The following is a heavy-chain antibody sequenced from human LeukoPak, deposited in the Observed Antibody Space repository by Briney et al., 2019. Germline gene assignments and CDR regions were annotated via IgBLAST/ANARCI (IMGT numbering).Heavy chain of an antibody. J-gene: IGHJ3*02. V-gene: IGHV3-23*01. D-gene: IGHD4-17*01. CDR3: AKDPSGDYVGTFDM. CDR2: ISGNGGRT. CDR1: GFTFNNYG. Sequence: GGSLRLSCAASGFTFNNYGMSWVRQAPGKGLEWVSFISGNGGRTDYAESVKGRFTISRDNSKKMVYLQMNSLRDEDTATYYCAKDPSGDYVGTFDMWGQGTMVTVSS.